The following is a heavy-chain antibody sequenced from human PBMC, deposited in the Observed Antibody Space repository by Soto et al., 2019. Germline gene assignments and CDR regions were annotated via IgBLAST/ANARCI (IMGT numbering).Heavy chain of an antibody. D-gene: IGHD4-17*01. CDR2: IYNSGST. V-gene: IGHV4-59*01. CDR1: GGSISSYY. J-gene: IGHJ4*02. CDR3: AYGDSRGPFDS. Sequence: QVQLQESGPGLVRPSETLSLTCTVSGGSISSYYWSWIRQPPGKGLEWIGYIYNSGSTNYNPSLKSRVTISVDTSKNQFSLKLSSVTAADTAVYYGAYGDSRGPFDSWGQGTLVTVSS.